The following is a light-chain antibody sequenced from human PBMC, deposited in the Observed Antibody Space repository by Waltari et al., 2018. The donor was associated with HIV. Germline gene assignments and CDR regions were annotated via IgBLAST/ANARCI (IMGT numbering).Light chain of an antibody. J-gene: IGLJ2*01. CDR1: SSTIGGNT. Sequence: QSVLTQPPSASGTPGQRVTISCSGSSSTIGGNTVNWYQHLPGTAPKLLIYSNHQRPSGVPDRFSGSKSGTSASLAISGHQSEDEADYYCASRDDSLNGPVFGRGTKLTVL. CDR3: ASRDDSLNGPV. V-gene: IGLV1-44*01. CDR2: SNH.